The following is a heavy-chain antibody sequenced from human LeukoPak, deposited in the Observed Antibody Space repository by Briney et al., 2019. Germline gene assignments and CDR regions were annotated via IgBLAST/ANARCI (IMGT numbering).Heavy chain of an antibody. CDR3: AREKYYYYYMDV. V-gene: IGHV3-23*01. CDR1: GFTFSSYG. J-gene: IGHJ6*03. CDR2: ISGSGGSS. Sequence: GGSLRLSCAASGFTFSSYGMSWVRQAPGKGLEWVSAISGSGGSSYYADSVKGRFTISRDNSKNTLYLQMNSLRAEDTAVYYCAREKYYYYYMDVWGKGTTVTVSS.